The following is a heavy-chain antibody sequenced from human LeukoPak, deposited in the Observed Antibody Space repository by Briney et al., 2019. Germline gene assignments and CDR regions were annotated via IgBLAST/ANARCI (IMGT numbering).Heavy chain of an antibody. CDR1: GFSFSTYW. CDR2: IKQDGSEN. CDR3: AKANGGNSFDY. D-gene: IGHD4-23*01. V-gene: IGHV3-7*01. J-gene: IGHJ4*02. Sequence: PGGSLRLSCVASGFSFSTYWMSWVRQAPGKGLEWVANIKQDGSENYYVDSVKGRFTISRDNAKNSVYLQMNRLRVEDTAVHYCAKANGGNSFDYWGQGTLVTVSS.